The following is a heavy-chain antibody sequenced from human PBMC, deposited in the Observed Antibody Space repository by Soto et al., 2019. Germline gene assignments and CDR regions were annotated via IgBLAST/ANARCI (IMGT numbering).Heavy chain of an antibody. V-gene: IGHV1-18*01. CDR2: ISAYNGNT. J-gene: IGHJ4*02. Sequence: ASVKVSCKASGYTFTSYGISWVRQAPGQGLEWMGWISAYNGNTNYAQKLQGRVTMTTDTSTSTAYMELRSLRSDDTAVYYCARDSDLIPYYYDSSGLNSSGDYWGQGTLVTVSS. CDR1: GYTFTSYG. CDR3: ARDSDLIPYYYDSSGLNSSGDY. D-gene: IGHD3-22*01.